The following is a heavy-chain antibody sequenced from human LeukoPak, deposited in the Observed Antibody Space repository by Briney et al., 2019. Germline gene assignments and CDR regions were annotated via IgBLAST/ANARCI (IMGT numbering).Heavy chain of an antibody. Sequence: SETLSLTCTVSGGSKSSYYWTWIRQPPGQGLEWIGYIYYSGTTAYNPSLKSRVTISVDTSKNQFSLKLDSVTAADTAVYYCATWYYDSGGYRYFDYWGQGTLVTVSS. CDR2: IYYSGTT. D-gene: IGHD3-22*01. CDR3: ATWYYDSGGYRYFDY. V-gene: IGHV4-59*01. J-gene: IGHJ4*02. CDR1: GGSKSSYY.